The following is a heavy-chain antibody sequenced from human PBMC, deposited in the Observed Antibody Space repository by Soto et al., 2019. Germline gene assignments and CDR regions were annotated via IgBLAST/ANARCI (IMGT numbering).Heavy chain of an antibody. CDR3: ARHAILWVPAAIGP. V-gene: IGHV4-39*01. CDR1: GESISSGSYY. D-gene: IGHD2-2*01. Sequence: SETLSLTCIVSGESISSGSYYWGWIRQPPGKGLEWIGSIYYSGRTYYNPSFKSRVTISIDTSKNQFSLKLSSVTATDTAVYYCARHAILWVPAAIGPWGQGALVTVSS. CDR2: IYYSGRT. J-gene: IGHJ5*02.